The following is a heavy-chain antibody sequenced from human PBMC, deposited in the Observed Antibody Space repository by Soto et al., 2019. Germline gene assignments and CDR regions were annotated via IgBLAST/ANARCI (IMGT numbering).Heavy chain of an antibody. V-gene: IGHV4-59*01. J-gene: IGHJ4*02. D-gene: IGHD1-26*01. CDR3: ARVVGGTYFLGYFDY. Sequence: QVQLQESGPGLVKPSETLSLTCTVSNDSISSYYWSWIRQPPGKGLQWIGCISSSGSTKYNPSLKSRVTISVDTSKNQFSLKLSSVTAVDTAVYYCARVVGGTYFLGYFDYWGQGTLVTVSS. CDR2: ISSSGST. CDR1: NDSISSYY.